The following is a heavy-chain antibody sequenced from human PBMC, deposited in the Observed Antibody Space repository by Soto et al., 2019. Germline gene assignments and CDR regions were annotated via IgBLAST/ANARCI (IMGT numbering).Heavy chain of an antibody. J-gene: IGHJ4*02. CDR1: GGTFSSYT. D-gene: IGHD1-1*01. Sequence: QVQLVQSGAEVKKPGSSVKVSCKASGGTFSSYTISWVRQAPGQGLEWMGRIIPILGIANYAQKFQGRVTITAAKSTSTAYMELMSLRSEYTAVYYCARDMNGGANWGQGTLVTVSS. CDR3: ARDMNGGAN. CDR2: IIPILGIA. V-gene: IGHV1-69*08.